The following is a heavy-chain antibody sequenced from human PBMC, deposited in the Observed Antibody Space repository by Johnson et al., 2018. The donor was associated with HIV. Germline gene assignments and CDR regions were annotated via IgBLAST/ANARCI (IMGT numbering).Heavy chain of an antibody. CDR2: IKSKTDGGTT. CDR1: GFTFSNAW. Sequence: VQLVESGGGLVKPGGSLRLSCAASGFTFSNAWMSWVRQAPGKGLEWVGRIKSKTDGGTTDYAAPVKGRFTISRDDSKNTLYLQMNSLRAGDTALYYCARAVCRGGRCYSHDAFDIWGQGTMVTVSS. D-gene: IGHD2-15*01. V-gene: IGHV3-15*01. CDR3: ARAVCRGGRCYSHDAFDI. J-gene: IGHJ3*02.